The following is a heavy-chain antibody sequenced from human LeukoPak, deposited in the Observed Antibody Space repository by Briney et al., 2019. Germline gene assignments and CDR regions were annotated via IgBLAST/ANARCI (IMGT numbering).Heavy chain of an antibody. J-gene: IGHJ5*02. D-gene: IGHD3-22*01. Sequence: SETLSLTCTVSGGSMTNYYWSWIRQTPRKGLEWMGYIFYTGNTDYNPSLKSRLTISVDTSKNQFSLNLRSVTTADTGVYFCVRGLVVGAGRFDPWGQGTLAIVSS. V-gene: IGHV4-59*01. CDR2: IFYTGNT. CDR3: VRGLVVGAGRFDP. CDR1: GGSMTNYY.